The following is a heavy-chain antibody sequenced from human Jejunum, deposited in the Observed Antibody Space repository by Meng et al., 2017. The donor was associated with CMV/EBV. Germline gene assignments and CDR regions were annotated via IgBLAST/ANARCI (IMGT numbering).Heavy chain of an antibody. CDR3: ARQPAAIGRHLFDP. J-gene: IGHJ5*02. D-gene: IGHD2-2*02. V-gene: IGHV4-30-4*08. CDR1: GGSISSGDYY. CDR2: IFYNGNT. Sequence: SGGSISSGDYYWGWVRQTPGKGLEWIGYIFYNGNTYYNASLKSRLTISVDTSKNQFSLKLNSVTAADTAVYFCARQPAAIGRHLFDPWGRGTLVTVSS.